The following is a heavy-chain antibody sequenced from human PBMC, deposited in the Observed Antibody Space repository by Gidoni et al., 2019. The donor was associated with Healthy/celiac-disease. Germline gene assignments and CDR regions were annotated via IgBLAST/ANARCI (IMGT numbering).Heavy chain of an antibody. CDR2: INWNGGST. CDR1: GCTFDYYG. CDR3: ARGSGSYYFDY. Sequence: EVQLVEAGGGVVRPGGSVRRSCAASGCTFDYYGMSWVRQAHGKGLEWVSGINWNGGSTGYADSVKGRFTISRDNAKNSLYLQMNSLRAEDTALYYCARGSGSYYFDYWGQGTLVTVSS. V-gene: IGHV3-20*04. D-gene: IGHD1-26*01. J-gene: IGHJ4*02.